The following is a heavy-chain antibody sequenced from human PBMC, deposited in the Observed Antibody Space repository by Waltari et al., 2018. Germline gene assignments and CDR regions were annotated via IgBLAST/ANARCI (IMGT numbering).Heavy chain of an antibody. V-gene: IGHV4-4*07. CDR1: GGSISSYY. Sequence: QVQLQESGPGLVKPSETLSLTCTVSGGSISSYYWSWIRQPAGKGLEWVGRIYTSGSTNYNPSLKSRVTMSVDTSKNQFSLKLSSVTAADTAVYYCARANYDFWSGHIYFDYWGQGTLVTVSS. J-gene: IGHJ4*02. CDR2: IYTSGST. D-gene: IGHD3-3*01. CDR3: ARANYDFWSGHIYFDY.